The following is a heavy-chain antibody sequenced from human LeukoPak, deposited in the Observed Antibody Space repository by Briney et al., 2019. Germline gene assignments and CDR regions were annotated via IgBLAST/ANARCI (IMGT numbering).Heavy chain of an antibody. Sequence: ASVKVSCKTSGYTFTSYSMNWVRQAPGQGLEWMGWINTNTGNPTYAQAFTGRFVFSLDTSVSTAYLQISSLKAEDTAVYYCARSAHRSGDCFDPWGQGTLVTVSS. CDR2: INTNTGNP. CDR1: GYTFTSYS. J-gene: IGHJ5*02. D-gene: IGHD3-10*01. CDR3: ARSAHRSGDCFDP. V-gene: IGHV7-4-1*02.